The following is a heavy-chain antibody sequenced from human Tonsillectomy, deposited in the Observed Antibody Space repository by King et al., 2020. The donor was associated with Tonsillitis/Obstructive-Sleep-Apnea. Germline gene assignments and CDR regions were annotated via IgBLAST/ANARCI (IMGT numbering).Heavy chain of an antibody. CDR2: INTNTVNP. CDR3: ARDCSGIAAAGAFNYYYYYMDV. Sequence: VQLVESGSELKKPGASVKVSFKASGYTFTSYAMNWVRQAPGQGLECMGGINTNTVNPTYAQGFTGRFVFSLDTSVSTAYLQISSLKAEDTAVYYCARDCSGIAAAGAFNYYYYYMDVWGKGTTVTVSS. J-gene: IGHJ6*03. D-gene: IGHD6-13*01. V-gene: IGHV7-4-1*02. CDR1: GYTFTSYA.